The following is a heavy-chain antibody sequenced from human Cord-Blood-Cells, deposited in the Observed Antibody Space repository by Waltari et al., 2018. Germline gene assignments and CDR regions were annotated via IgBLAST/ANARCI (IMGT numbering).Heavy chain of an antibody. D-gene: IGHD3-22*01. CDR1: GNPFTGYY. Sequence: QVQLVQSGAEVKKPGASVKGSCKASGNPFTGYYIPRVRQAPGQGLEWMGWINPNSGGTNYAQKFQGRVTMTRDTSISTAYMELSRLRSDDTAVYYCARSRYDSSGYYYWGQGTLVTVSS. CDR3: ARSRYDSSGYYY. CDR2: INPNSGGT. J-gene: IGHJ4*02. V-gene: IGHV1-2*02.